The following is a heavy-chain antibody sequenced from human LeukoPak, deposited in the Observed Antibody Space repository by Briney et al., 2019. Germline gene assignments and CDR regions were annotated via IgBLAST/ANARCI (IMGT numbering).Heavy chain of an antibody. CDR1: GYSISSGYH. CDR3: ARDGRYYYAFDI. J-gene: IGHJ3*02. Sequence: SETLSLTCTVSGYSISSGYHWGWIRQPPGKGLEWIGSIYHSGSTYYNPSLKSRVTISVDTSKNQFSLKLSSVTAADTAVYYCARDGRYYYAFDIWGQGTMVTVSS. CDR2: IYHSGST. D-gene: IGHD1-26*01. V-gene: IGHV4-38-2*02.